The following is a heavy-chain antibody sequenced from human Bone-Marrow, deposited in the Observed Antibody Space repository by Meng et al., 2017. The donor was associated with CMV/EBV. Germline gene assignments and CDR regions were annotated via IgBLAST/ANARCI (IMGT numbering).Heavy chain of an antibody. CDR1: GFTFSSYT. V-gene: IGHV3-21*01. J-gene: IGHJ6*02. CDR2: ITSGSSYR. Sequence: GESLKISCAASGFTFSSYTINWVRQAPGKGLEWVSSITSGSSYRYYADSVKGRFTISRDNAKNSLFLQMNSLRAEDTAVYYCVRGVYSSPNYYGMDVWGQGTTVTVSS. D-gene: IGHD3-22*01. CDR3: VRGVYSSPNYYGMDV.